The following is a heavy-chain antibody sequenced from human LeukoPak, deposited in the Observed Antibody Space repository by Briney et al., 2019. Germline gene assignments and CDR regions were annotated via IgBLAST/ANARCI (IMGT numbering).Heavy chain of an antibody. CDR1: GYTFTSYY. D-gene: IGHD3-9*01. J-gene: IGHJ4*02. CDR3: ARESPTYYDILTGSPGLYYFDY. V-gene: IGHV1-46*01. Sequence: ASVKVSCKASGYTFTSYYMHWVRQAPGQGLEWMGMINPSGGSTSYAQKFQGRVTMTRDTSTSTVYMELSSLRSEDTAVYYCARESPTYYDILTGSPGLYYFDYWGQGTLVTVSS. CDR2: INPSGGST.